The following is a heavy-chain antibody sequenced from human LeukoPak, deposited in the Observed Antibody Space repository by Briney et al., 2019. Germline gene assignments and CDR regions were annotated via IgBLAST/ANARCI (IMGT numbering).Heavy chain of an antibody. CDR3: AKEGHIGSYYFDY. V-gene: IGHV4-59*01. D-gene: IGHD1-26*01. CDR2: IYYSGSS. CDR1: GGSISSYY. J-gene: IGHJ4*02. Sequence: SETLSLTCTVSGGSISSYYWSWVRQPPGKGLEWIGSIYYSGSSYYNPSHKSRVTISVDTSKNQFSLKLSSVTAADTAVYYCAKEGHIGSYYFDYWGQGTLVTVSS.